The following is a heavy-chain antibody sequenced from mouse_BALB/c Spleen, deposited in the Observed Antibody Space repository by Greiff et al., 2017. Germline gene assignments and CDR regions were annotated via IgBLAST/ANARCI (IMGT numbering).Heavy chain of an antibody. CDR3: AKEGITTVVATPYAMDY. J-gene: IGHJ4*01. Sequence: VQLQESGPELVKPGASVKISCKASGYAFSSSWMNWVKQRPGQGLEWIGRIYPGDGDTNYNGKFKGKATLTADKSSSTAYMQLSSLTSVDSAVYFCAKEGITTVVATPYAMDYWGQGTSVTVSS. V-gene: IGHV1-82*01. D-gene: IGHD1-1*01. CDR2: IYPGDGDT. CDR1: GYAFSSSW.